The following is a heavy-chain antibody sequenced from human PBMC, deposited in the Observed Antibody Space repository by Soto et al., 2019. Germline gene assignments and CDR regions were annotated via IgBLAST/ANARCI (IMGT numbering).Heavy chain of an antibody. J-gene: IGHJ3*02. CDR3: AKVPVIAVTTTVSLDI. Sequence: GGSLRLSCAASGFTFSSYAMSWVRQAPGKGLEWVSAISGSGGNTYYADSVKGRFTISRDNSNNSLYLQMNSLRAEDTAVYYCAKVPVIAVTTTVSLDIWGQGTMVT. CDR1: GFTFSSYA. D-gene: IGHD6-19*01. V-gene: IGHV3-23*01. CDR2: ISGSGGNT.